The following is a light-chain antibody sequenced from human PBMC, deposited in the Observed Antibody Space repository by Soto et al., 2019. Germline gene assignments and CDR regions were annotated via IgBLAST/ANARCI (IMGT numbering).Light chain of an antibody. J-gene: IGKJ5*01. CDR3: QQSYT. V-gene: IGKV1-39*01. CDR1: QSISSY. CDR2: AAS. Sequence: DVQMTQSRSSLSASVGDRVTISCRASQSISSYLNWYQKKSGKTPRILIYAASNLQSGVPSRFSGSGSGTDFTLTIRSLQHEDSATYYCQQSYTFGQGTRLEIK.